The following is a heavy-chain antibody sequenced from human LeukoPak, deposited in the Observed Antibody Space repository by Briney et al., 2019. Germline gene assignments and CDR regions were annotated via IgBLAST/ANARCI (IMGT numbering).Heavy chain of an antibody. D-gene: IGHD6-19*01. CDR1: GYTFTGYY. CDR2: INPNSGGT. V-gene: IGHV1-2*02. CDR3: ARDFRAVALADY. J-gene: IGHJ4*02. Sequence: ASVKVTCKASGYTFTGYYMHWVRQAPGQGLEWMGWINPNSGGTNYAQKFQGRVTMTRDTSISTAYMELSRLRSDDTAVYYCARDFRAVALADYWGQGTLVTVSS.